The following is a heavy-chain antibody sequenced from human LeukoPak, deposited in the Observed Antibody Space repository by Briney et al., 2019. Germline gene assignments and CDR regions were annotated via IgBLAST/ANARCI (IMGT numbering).Heavy chain of an antibody. D-gene: IGHD1-1*01. CDR2: INGGGENT. V-gene: IGHV3-23*01. CDR3: AKPRAMTTGVGRYFDL. Sequence: GGSLRLSCAASGFTFTSYAMSWIRQAPGKGLEWVSAINGGGENTYYGDSVKDRFTISRDNSKNTLYLQMNSLRAEDTATYYCAKPRAMTTGVGRYFDLWGRGTLVTVSS. CDR1: GFTFTSYA. J-gene: IGHJ2*01.